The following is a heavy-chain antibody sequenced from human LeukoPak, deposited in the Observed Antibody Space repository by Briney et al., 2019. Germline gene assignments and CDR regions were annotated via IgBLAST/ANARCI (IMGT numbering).Heavy chain of an antibody. CDR1: GGSFSGYY. D-gene: IGHD3-10*01. V-gene: IGHV4-34*01. CDR3: ARRRYYYGSGSYYGH. J-gene: IGHJ4*02. Sequence: SETLSLTCAVYGGSFSGYYWSWIRQPPGKGLEWIGEINHSGSTNYNPSLKSRVTISVDTSKNQFSLKLSSVTAADTAVYYCARRRYYYGSGSYYGHWGQGTLVTVSS. CDR2: INHSGST.